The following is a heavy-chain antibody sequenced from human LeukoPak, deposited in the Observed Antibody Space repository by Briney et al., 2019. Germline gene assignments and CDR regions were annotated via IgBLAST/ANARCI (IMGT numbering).Heavy chain of an antibody. V-gene: IGHV3-48*04. CDR1: GFTFSSYS. CDR3: ARSMSSSWYVPNRFDS. J-gene: IGHJ5*01. Sequence: AGGSLRLSCAASGFTFSSYSMNWVRQAPGKGLEWVSYISSSSSTIYYAVSVKGRFTISRDNAKNSLFLQISSLRAEDTATYYCARSMSSSWYVPNRFDSWGQGTLVTVSS. CDR2: ISSSSSTI. D-gene: IGHD6-13*01.